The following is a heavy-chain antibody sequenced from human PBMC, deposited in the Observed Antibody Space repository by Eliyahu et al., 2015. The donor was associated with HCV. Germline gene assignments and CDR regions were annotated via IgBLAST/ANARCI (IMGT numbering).Heavy chain of an antibody. J-gene: IGHJ5*02. V-gene: IGHV4-34*01. CDR1: GGSLXGYY. D-gene: IGHD2-15*01. Sequence: QVELKQWGAGPVKPSETLSLTCAXXGGSLXGYYWXWIRQPPGKGLEWIGQINDRGTIAYNPXLKSRVTIXKNTSKKQFSLKLSSVTGADTAVYYCARLSVVKASTGGWFDPWGQGTLVTVSS. CDR3: ARLSVVKASTGGWFDP. CDR2: INDRGTI.